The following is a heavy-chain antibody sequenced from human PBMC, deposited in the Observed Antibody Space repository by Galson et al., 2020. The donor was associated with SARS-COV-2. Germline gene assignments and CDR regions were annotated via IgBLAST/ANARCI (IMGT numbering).Heavy chain of an antibody. Sequence: SQTLSLTCAISGDNVSSDRAAWNWIRQSPSRGLEWLGRTYYRSKWNNDYAVSMKGRLILNPDTSENQFSLQLDSLTPEDTAVYYCARDPSDWTFFDYWGQGTLVTVSS. CDR2: TYYRSKWNN. CDR3: ARDPSDWTFFDY. J-gene: IGHJ4*02. D-gene: IGHD1-1*01. V-gene: IGHV6-1*01. CDR1: GDNVSSDRAA.